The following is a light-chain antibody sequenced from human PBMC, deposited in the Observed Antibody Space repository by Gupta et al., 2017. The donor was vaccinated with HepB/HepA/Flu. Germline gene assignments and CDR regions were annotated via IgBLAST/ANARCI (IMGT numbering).Light chain of an antibody. Sequence: QSALTQPPSASGSPGQSVTISCTGTNSDVGGYNYVSWYQQHPGKAPKLLIYEVSERPSGASDRFSGSKSGNTASLTVSGLQAEDEADYYCSSRAGNKKVVFGGGTKLTVL. J-gene: IGLJ2*01. V-gene: IGLV2-8*01. CDR1: NSDVGGYNY. CDR2: EVS. CDR3: SSRAGNKKVV.